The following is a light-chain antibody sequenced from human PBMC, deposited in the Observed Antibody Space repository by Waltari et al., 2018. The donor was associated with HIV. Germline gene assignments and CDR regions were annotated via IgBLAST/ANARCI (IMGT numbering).Light chain of an antibody. V-gene: IGLV1-47*01. CDR1: SSNIGSNY. J-gene: IGLJ2*01. CDR3: AAWDDSLRGVV. CDR2: RNN. Sequence: QSVLTQPPSASGTPGQRVTISCSGSSSNIGSNYVYWYPQLPGRAPKLLIDRNNQRPSGVPDRVSGSKSGTSASLAISGLRSDDEADYYCAAWDDSLRGVVFGGGAKLTVL.